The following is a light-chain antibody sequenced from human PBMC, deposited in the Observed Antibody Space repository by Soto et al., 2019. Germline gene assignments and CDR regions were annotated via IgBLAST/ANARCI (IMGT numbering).Light chain of an antibody. V-gene: IGKV3-20*01. J-gene: IGKJ1*01. CDR1: QSVSSSY. Sequence: EIVLTQSPGTLYLSPWERATLSCRASQSVSSSYLAWYQQKPGQAPRLLIYGASSRATGIPDRFSGSGSGTDFTLTISRLEPEDFAVYYCQQYGSSRTFGQGTKVDIK. CDR2: GAS. CDR3: QQYGSSRT.